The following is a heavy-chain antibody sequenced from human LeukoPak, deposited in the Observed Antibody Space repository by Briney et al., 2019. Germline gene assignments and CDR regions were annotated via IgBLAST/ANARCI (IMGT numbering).Heavy chain of an antibody. Sequence: ASVTVSCTASGYTFTSYAMNWVRQAPGQGLEWMGWINTNTGNPTYAQGFTGRFVFSLDTSVSTAYLQISSLKAEDTAVYYCVRISAFGVVVIGSFGYWGQGTLVTVSS. J-gene: IGHJ4*02. CDR2: INTNTGNP. D-gene: IGHD3-22*01. CDR3: VRISAFGVVVIGSFGY. CDR1: GYTFTSYA. V-gene: IGHV7-4-1*02.